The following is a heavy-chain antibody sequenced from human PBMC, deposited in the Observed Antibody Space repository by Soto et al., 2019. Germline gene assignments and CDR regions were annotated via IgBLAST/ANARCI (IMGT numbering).Heavy chain of an antibody. CDR2: IYPGDSDT. CDR3: ARTNIAVAGPGGYYGMDV. D-gene: IGHD6-19*01. J-gene: IGHJ6*02. Sequence: GESLKISCKGSGYSFTSYWIGWVRQMPGKGLEWMGIIYPGDSDTRYSPSFQGQVTISADKSISTAYLQWSSLKASDTAMYYCARTNIAVAGPGGYYGMDVWGQGTTVTVSS. CDR1: GYSFTSYW. V-gene: IGHV5-51*01.